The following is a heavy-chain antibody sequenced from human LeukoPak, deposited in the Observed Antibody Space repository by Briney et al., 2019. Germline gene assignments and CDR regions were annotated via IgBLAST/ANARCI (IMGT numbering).Heavy chain of an antibody. D-gene: IGHD6-13*01. CDR3: ARDPQLYFDY. J-gene: IGHJ4*02. CDR1: GFTFSSYA. V-gene: IGHV3-7*01. Sequence: PGGSLRLSCAASGFTFSSYAMSWVRQAPGKGLEWVANIKQDGSEKYYVDSVKGRFTISRDNAKNSLYLQMNSLRAEDTAVYYCARDPQLYFDYWGQGTLVTVSS. CDR2: IKQDGSEK.